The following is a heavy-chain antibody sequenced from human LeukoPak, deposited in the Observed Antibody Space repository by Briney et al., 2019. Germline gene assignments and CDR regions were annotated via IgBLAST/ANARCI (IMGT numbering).Heavy chain of an antibody. J-gene: IGHJ4*02. D-gene: IGHD3-10*01. CDR1: GYTFTGYY. Sequence: GASVKVSCKASGYTFTGYYMHWVRQAPGQGLEWMGWINPNSGGTNYAQKFQGRVTMTRDTSISTAYMELSRLRSDDTAVYYCARWRGVREVIAGFDYWGQGTLVTVSS. CDR3: ARWRGVREVIAGFDY. V-gene: IGHV1-2*02. CDR2: INPNSGGT.